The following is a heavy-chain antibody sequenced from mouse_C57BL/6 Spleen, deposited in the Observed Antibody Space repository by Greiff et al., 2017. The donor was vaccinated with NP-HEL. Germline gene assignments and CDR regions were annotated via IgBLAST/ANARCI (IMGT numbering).Heavy chain of an antibody. CDR1: GFTFSDAW. D-gene: IGHD6-1*01. CDR2: IRNKANNHAT. J-gene: IGHJ3*01. V-gene: IGHV6-6*01. CDR3: TISWQGAWFAY. Sequence: EVKVVESGGGLVQPGGSMKLSCAASGFTFSDAWLDWVRQSPEKGLEWVAEIRNKANNHATYYAESVKGRLTISRDDSKSSVYLQMNSLRAEDTGIYYCTISWQGAWFAYWGQGTLVTVSA.